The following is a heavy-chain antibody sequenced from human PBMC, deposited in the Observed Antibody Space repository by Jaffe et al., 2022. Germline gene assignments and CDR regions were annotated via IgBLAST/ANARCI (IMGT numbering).Heavy chain of an antibody. CDR1: GFTFSSYG. J-gene: IGHJ4*02. D-gene: IGHD6-6*01. CDR2: IRYDGSNK. Sequence: QVQLVESGGGVVQPGGSLRLSCAASGFTFSSYGMHWVRQAPGKGLEWVAFIRYDGSNKYYADSVKGRFTISRDNSKNTLYLQMNSLRAEDTAVYYCAKEVEYSSSSKFFDYWGQGTLVTVSS. V-gene: IGHV3-30*02. CDR3: AKEVEYSSSSKFFDY.